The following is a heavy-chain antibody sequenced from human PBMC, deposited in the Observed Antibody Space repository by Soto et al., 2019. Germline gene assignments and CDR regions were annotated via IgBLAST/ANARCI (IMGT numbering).Heavy chain of an antibody. V-gene: IGHV3-49*04. Sequence: GGSLRLSCTFSGFTSDDYALTWVRQAPGKGLEWVAFATSQAFGGTTDYAASVKGRFTISRDDSTTVAYLQMNSLQTEDTAIYYCTRDGDFYGMDVWGQGTTVTVSS. J-gene: IGHJ6*02. CDR3: TRDGDFYGMDV. D-gene: IGHD3-3*01. CDR1: GFTSDDYA. CDR2: ATSQAFGGTT.